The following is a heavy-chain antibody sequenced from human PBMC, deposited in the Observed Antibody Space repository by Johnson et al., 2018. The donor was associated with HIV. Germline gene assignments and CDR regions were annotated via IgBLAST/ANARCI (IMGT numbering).Heavy chain of an antibody. V-gene: IGHV3-72*01. CDR3: ARGGYYDILTGYYALAAFDI. J-gene: IGHJ3*02. Sequence: VQLVESGGGLVQPGGSLRLSCVGSGFSFSDHFMDWVRQAPGKGLEWVGRIRNKANSYTTEYAASVKGRFTISRDDSKNSLYLQMNSLKTEDTAVYYCARGGYYDILTGYYALAAFDIWRQGTMVTVSS. CDR1: GFSFSDHF. D-gene: IGHD3-9*01. CDR2: IRNKANSYTT.